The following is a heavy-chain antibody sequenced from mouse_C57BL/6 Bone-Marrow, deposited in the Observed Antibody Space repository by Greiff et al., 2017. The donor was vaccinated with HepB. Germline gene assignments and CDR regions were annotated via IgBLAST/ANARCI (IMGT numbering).Heavy chain of an antibody. CDR1: GYTFTDYY. D-gene: IGHD1-1*01. V-gene: IGHV1-76*01. J-gene: IGHJ1*03. Sequence: QVQLQQSGAELVRPGASVKLSCKASGYTFTDYYINWVKQRPGQGLEWIARIYPGSGNTYYNEKFKGKATLTAEKSSSTAYMQLSSLTSEDSAVYFCARRGGAYYYGFYWYFDVWGTGTTVTVSS. CDR3: ARRGGAYYYGFYWYFDV. CDR2: IYPGSGNT.